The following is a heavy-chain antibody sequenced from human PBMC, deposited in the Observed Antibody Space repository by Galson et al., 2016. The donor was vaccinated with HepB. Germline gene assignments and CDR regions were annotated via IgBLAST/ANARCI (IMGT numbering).Heavy chain of an antibody. CDR2: IKSKTDGGTT. V-gene: IGHV3-15*01. CDR3: IWFTEDFDY. J-gene: IGHJ4*02. D-gene: IGHD3-10*01. CDR1: GFTFSNAW. Sequence: SLRLSCAASGFTFSNAWMTWVRQAPGKGLEWVGRIKSKTDGGTTDYGAPVKGRFTISRDDSKNTLYLQMNSLKTEDTAVYNCIWFTEDFDYWGQGTLVTVSS.